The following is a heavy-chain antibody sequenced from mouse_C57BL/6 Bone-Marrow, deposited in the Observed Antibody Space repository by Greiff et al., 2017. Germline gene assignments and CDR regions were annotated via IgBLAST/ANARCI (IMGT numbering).Heavy chain of an antibody. V-gene: IGHV7-3*01. CDR3: SRYYGCGYDGFDF. J-gene: IGHJ1*03. CDR1: GFTFTDYY. Sequence: EVKVVESGGGLVQPGGSLSLSCAASGFTFTDYYMSWVRQPPGKALEWLGFIRHKANGYTTEYSASVKGRLTISRDNSQSILYLQMNALRAEDSATYYGSRYYGCGYDGFDFWGTGTAVTVSA. CDR2: IRHKANGYTT. D-gene: IGHD2-2*01.